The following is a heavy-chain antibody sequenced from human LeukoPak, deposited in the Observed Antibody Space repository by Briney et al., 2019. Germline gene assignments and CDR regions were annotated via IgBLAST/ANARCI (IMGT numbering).Heavy chain of an antibody. V-gene: IGHV3-23*01. Sequence: GGSLRLSCAVSGFSFSSYAISWVCQPQRTGLGWVSATSGSGGSTYYADSAKGRFTISRDNSKNTLYLQMNSLRAEDTAVYYCAKVYRSGWSYFDSWGQGAAVTVSS. CDR2: TSGSGGST. J-gene: IGHJ4*02. CDR3: AKVYRSGWSYFDS. D-gene: IGHD6-19*01. CDR1: GFSFSSYA.